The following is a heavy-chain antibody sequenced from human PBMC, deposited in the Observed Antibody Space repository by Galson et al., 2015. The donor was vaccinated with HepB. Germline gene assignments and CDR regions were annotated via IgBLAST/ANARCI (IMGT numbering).Heavy chain of an antibody. J-gene: IGHJ4*02. CDR3: AREGYDFWSGYFIGRPVGYFDY. CDR1: GYTFTSYA. V-gene: IGHV7-4-1*02. Sequence: SVKVSCKASGYTFTSYAMNWVRQAPGQGLEWMGWINTNTGNPTYAQGFTGRFVFSLDTSVSTAYLQISSLKAEDTAVYYCAREGYDFWSGYFIGRPVGYFDYWGQGTLVTVSS. D-gene: IGHD3-3*01. CDR2: INTNTGNP.